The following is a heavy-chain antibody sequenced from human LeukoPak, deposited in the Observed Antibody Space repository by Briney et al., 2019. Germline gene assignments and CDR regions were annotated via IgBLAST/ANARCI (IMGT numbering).Heavy chain of an antibody. Sequence: PGGSLRLSCAASGFTFSSYDMHWVRQATGKGLEWVSAIGTAGDTYYPGSVKGRFTISRENAKNSLYLQMNSLRVEDTAVYYCARESEIDVDTAMVLDYWGQRNLVTVSS. J-gene: IGHJ4*02. CDR2: IGTAGDT. D-gene: IGHD5-18*01. V-gene: IGHV3-13*04. CDR3: ARESEIDVDTAMVLDY. CDR1: GFTFSSYD.